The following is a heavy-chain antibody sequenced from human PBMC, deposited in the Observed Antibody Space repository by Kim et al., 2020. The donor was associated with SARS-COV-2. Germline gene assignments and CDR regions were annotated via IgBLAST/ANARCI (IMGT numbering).Heavy chain of an antibody. Sequence: RWYYDYAVSVNSRITINPDTSKNQFSLQLNSVTPEDTAVYYCARNNFFDYWGQGTLVTVSS. CDR2: RWYY. V-gene: IGHV6-1*01. J-gene: IGHJ4*02. CDR3: ARNNFFDY.